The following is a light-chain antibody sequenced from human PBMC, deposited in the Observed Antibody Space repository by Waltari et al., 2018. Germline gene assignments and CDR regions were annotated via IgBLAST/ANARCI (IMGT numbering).Light chain of an antibody. CDR1: SSDVGSSHL. CDR2: EAT. J-gene: IGLJ3*02. V-gene: IGLV2-23*01. Sequence: QSALTQPASVSGSPGQSIAISCTRTSSDVGSSHLVSWYQHHSGKAPKLILYEATKRPSGVSSRFSGSSSGNTASLTISGLQAEDEADYYCCSYVNTNTWVFGGGTKLTVL. CDR3: CSYVNTNTWV.